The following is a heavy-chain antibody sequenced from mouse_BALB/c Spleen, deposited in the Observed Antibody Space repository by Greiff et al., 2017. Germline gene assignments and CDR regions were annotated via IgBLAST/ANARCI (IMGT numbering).Heavy chain of an antibody. CDR2: ISSGGSYT. CDR3: ARRDGSGYAMDY. CDR1: GFTFSSYG. D-gene: IGHD1-1*01. V-gene: IGHV5-6*02. J-gene: IGHJ4*01. Sequence: EVKLVESGGDLVKPGGSLKLSCAASGFTFSSYGMSWVRQTPDKRLEWVATISSGGSYTYYPDSVKGRFTISRDNAKNTLYLQMSSLKSEDTAMYYCARRDGSGYAMDYWGQGTSVTVSS.